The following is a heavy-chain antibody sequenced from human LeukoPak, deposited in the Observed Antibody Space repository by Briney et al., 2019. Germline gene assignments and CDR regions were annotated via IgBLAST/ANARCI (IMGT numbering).Heavy chain of an antibody. J-gene: IGHJ5*02. CDR2: MNPNSGNT. D-gene: IGHD6-13*01. V-gene: IGHV1-8*03. CDR1: GYTFTSYD. CDR3: ARGRDSSSWYLHFQGNYNWFDP. Sequence: ASVKVSCKASGYTFTSYDINWVRQATGRGLEWMGWMNPNSGNTGYAQKFQGRVTITRNTSISTAYMELSSLRSEDTAVYYCARGRDSSSWYLHFQGNYNWFDPWGQGTLVTVSS.